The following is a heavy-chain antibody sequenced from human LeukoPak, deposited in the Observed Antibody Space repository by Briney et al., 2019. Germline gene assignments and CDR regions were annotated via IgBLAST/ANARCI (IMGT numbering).Heavy chain of an antibody. CDR3: ARDLDIGYFDS. J-gene: IGHJ4*02. CDR1: TLIGHY. V-gene: IGHV1-2*02. Sequence: ASVKVSCKASTLIGHYIHWVRQAPGQGLEWMGWIKPDNGETYYAQKFQGRVTLTRDTSQITVYMELRSLKSDDTAFYYCARDLDIGYFDSWGQGTLVTVSS. CDR2: IKPDNGET. D-gene: IGHD2-15*01.